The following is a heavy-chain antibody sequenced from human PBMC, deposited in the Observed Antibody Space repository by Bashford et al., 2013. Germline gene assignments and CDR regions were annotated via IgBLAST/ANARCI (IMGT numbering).Heavy chain of an antibody. CDR3: VRQGCGGGRCYYFDY. J-gene: IGHJ4*02. CDR2: IYPGDSET. V-gene: IGHV5-51*01. CDR1: GYSFTSYW. D-gene: IGHD2-15*01. Sequence: GESLKISCKGSGYSFTSYWIGWVRQMPGKGLEWMGIIYPGDSETRYSPSFQGQVIISADKTISTADLQWSSLKASDTAMYYCVRQGCGGGRCYYFDYWGQGTLVTVSS.